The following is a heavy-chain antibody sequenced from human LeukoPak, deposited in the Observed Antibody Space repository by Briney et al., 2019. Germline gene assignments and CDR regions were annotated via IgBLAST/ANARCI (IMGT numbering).Heavy chain of an antibody. V-gene: IGHV4-39*01. J-gene: IGHJ4*02. CDR3: ARSISGTYQYYFDY. CDR1: GGSISRVGYY. CDR2: DYYSGTT. Sequence: SETLSLTCTVSGGSISRVGYYWGWIRQPPGKGLEWIGNDYYSGTTYYNPSLKSRVTISVDTSKNQFSLKLRSVTATDTAIYFCARSISGTYQYYFDYWGQGTLVTVSS. D-gene: IGHD3-10*01.